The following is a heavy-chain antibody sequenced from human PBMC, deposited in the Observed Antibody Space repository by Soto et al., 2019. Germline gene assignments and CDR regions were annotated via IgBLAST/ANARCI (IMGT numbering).Heavy chain of an antibody. Sequence: GGSLRLSCAASGFTFSNAWMNWVRQAPGKGLEWVGRIKSKTDGGTTDYAAPVKGRFTISRDDSKNTLYLQMNSLKTEDTAVYYCTTAYYDFWSGFLSYWGQGTLVTVSS. CDR1: GFTFSNAW. J-gene: IGHJ4*02. CDR3: TTAYYDFWSGFLSY. V-gene: IGHV3-15*07. CDR2: IKSKTDGGTT. D-gene: IGHD3-3*01.